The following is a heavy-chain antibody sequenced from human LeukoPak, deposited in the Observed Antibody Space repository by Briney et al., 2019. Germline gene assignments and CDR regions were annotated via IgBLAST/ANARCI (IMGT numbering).Heavy chain of an antibody. V-gene: IGHV4-61*01. CDR1: GGSVSSGSYY. J-gene: IGHJ4*02. CDR2: IYYSGST. D-gene: IGHD1-14*01. Sequence: SSETLSLTCTVSGGSVSSGSYYWSWIRQPPGKGLEWIGYIYYSGSTNYNPSLKGRVTISVDTSKNQFSLKLSSVTAADTAVYYCARAPRTSNPFDYWGQGTLVTVSS. CDR3: ARAPRTSNPFDY.